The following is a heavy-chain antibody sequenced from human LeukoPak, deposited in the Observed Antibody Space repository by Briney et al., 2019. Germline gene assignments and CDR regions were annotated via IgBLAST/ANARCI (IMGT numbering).Heavy chain of an antibody. D-gene: IGHD4-17*01. V-gene: IGHV5-51*01. CDR1: GYSFISYW. CDR3: ARHLHSTVTTDGYFDY. J-gene: IGHJ4*02. Sequence: GESLKISCKGSGYSFISYWMGWVRQMPGKGLEWMVIIYPGDSDTRYSPSFQGQVTISADKSISTAYLQWSSLRASDTALYYCARHLHSTVTTDGYFDYWGQGTLVTVSS. CDR2: IYPGDSDT.